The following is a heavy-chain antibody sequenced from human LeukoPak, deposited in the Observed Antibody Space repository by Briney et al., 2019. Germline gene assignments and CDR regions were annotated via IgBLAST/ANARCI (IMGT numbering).Heavy chain of an antibody. CDR1: GYTSTNYG. J-gene: IGHJ6*02. D-gene: IGHD1-26*01. Sequence: GASVKVSCKASGYTSTNYGISWVRQAPGQGLEWMGWIGGYKCKTKYVEKLQGRATMTTDTSTSRAYMELRGLRSEDPAVHYCARDRWSGATGDYHYYYGMDVWGQGTTVIVSS. V-gene: IGHV1-18*01. CDR3: ARDRWSGATGDYHYYYGMDV. CDR2: IGGYKCKT.